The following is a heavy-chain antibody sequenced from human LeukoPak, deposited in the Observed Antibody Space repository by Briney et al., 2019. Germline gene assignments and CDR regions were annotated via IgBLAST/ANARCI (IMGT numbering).Heavy chain of an antibody. CDR2: INPNSGGT. V-gene: IGHV1-2*02. CDR3: ARFLRNYYYYMDV. Sequence: ASVKVSCRASGYTFTGYYMHWVRQAPGQGLEWMGWINPNSGGTNYAQKFQGRVTMTRDTSISTAYMELSRLRSDDTAVYYCARFLRNYYYYMDVWGKGTTVTVSS. J-gene: IGHJ6*03. D-gene: IGHD2/OR15-2a*01. CDR1: GYTFTGYY.